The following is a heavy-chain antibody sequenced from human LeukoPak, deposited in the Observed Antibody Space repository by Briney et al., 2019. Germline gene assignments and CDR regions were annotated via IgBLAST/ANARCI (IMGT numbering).Heavy chain of an antibody. V-gene: IGHV1-18*01. CDR3: ARDHIAVAGNAAFDI. J-gene: IGHJ3*02. CDR2: ISAYNGNT. CDR1: GYTFTSYG. D-gene: IGHD6-19*01. Sequence: ASVKVSCKASGYTFTSYGISRVRQAPGQGLEWMGWISAYNGNTNYAQKLQGRVTMTTDTSTSTAYMELRSLRSGDTAVYYCARDHIAVAGNAAFDIWGQGTMVTVSS.